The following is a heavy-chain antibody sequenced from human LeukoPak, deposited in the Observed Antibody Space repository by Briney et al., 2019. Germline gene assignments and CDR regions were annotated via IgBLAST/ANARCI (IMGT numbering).Heavy chain of an antibody. CDR2: ISVDGDIK. CDR3: VKAQGSRNGYDFVFED. CDR1: GFIFSDYD. D-gene: IGHD5-12*01. V-gene: IGHV3-30*18. Sequence: PGGSLRLSCAASGFIFSDYDFHWVRQAPGQGLEWVADISVDGDIKYYVDSVKGRFAISRDNSRNTLYLQINSLRVEDTAVYYCVKAQGSRNGYDFVFEDWGPGTLVTVSS. J-gene: IGHJ4*02.